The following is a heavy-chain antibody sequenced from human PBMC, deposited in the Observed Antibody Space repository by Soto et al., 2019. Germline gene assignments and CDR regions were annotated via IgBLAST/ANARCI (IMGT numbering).Heavy chain of an antibody. J-gene: IGHJ4*02. CDR1: GFTVRDHG. CDR2: IRSNRFGATS. Sequence: ALRLSCTGSGFTVRDHGLSWVRQAPGKGLEWLGFIRSNRFGATSEMAASVKGRFYISRDDSTNSTYLQMNNLQSEDTAVYYCARGPRHCSCCGCYYIDYRGRSTSAPVSP. D-gene: IGHD2-15*01. V-gene: IGHV3-49*04. CDR3: ARGPRHCSCCGCYYIDY.